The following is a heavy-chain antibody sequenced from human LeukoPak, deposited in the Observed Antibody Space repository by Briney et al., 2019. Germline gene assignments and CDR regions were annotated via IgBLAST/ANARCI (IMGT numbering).Heavy chain of an antibody. Sequence: SETLSLTCTVSGGSISGYYWSWIRQPPGKGLEWIGYIYHSGSTYYNPSLKSRVTISVDRSKNQFSLKLSSVTAADTAVYYCARWGVVPAALDYWGQGTLVTVSS. D-gene: IGHD2-2*01. CDR3: ARWGVVPAALDY. CDR2: IYHSGST. J-gene: IGHJ4*02. CDR1: GGSISGYY. V-gene: IGHV4-59*12.